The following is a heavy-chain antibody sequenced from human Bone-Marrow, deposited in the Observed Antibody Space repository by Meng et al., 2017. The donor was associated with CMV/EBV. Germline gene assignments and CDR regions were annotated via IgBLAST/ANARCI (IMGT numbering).Heavy chain of an antibody. Sequence: GESLKISCAASGFTFSSYGMHWVRQAPGKGLEWVAFIRYDGSNKYYADSVKGRFTISRDNSKNTLYLQMNSLRAEDTAVYYCARDKRRIDYWGQGTLVTVSS. CDR1: GFTFSSYG. V-gene: IGHV3-30*02. CDR3: ARDKRRIDY. J-gene: IGHJ4*02. CDR2: IRYDGSNK.